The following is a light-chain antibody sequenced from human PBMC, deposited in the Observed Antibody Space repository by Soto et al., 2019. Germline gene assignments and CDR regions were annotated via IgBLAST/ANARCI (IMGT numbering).Light chain of an antibody. CDR1: QSVNSNY. V-gene: IGKV3-20*01. CDR3: QHCGDSPRR. Sequence: EIVLTQSPGTLSLSPGERATLSCRASQSVNSNYLAWYQQKPGQAPRLLIYGASSRATGIPDRFTGSGSGKDFTLTISRLEPEDFAVYYCQHCGDSPRRFGQGTKVEIK. J-gene: IGKJ1*01. CDR2: GAS.